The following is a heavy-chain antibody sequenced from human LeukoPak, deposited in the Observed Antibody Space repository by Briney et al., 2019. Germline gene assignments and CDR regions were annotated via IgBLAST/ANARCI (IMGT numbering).Heavy chain of an antibody. CDR2: IWYDGSNK. CDR1: GFTFSSYG. J-gene: IGHJ4*02. D-gene: IGHD6-13*01. CDR3: ARDWGMIAAAGPFDY. V-gene: IGHV3-33*01. Sequence: GGSLRLSCAASGFTFSSYGMHWVRQAPGQGLVWVAVIWYDGSNKYYADSVKGRFTISRDNSKNTLYLQMNSLRAEDTAVYYCARDWGMIAAAGPFDYWGQGTLVTVSS.